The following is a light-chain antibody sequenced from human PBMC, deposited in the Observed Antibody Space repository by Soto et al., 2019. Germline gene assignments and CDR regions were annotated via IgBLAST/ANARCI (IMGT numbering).Light chain of an antibody. Sequence: DIHIPQSPSALPASVGDRGTITCQSSQDITTYLNWYQQKPVTAPKLLIYDASDLEAGVPSRFSGSGSGTNFTFTISSLQPEDIATYFCQQYDNLPITFGQGTRLEIK. CDR3: QQYDNLPIT. CDR2: DAS. J-gene: IGKJ5*01. CDR1: QDITTY. V-gene: IGKV1-33*01.